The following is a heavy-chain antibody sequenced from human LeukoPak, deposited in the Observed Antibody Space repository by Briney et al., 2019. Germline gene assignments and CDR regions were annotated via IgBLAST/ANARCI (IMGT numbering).Heavy chain of an antibody. D-gene: IGHD3-22*01. V-gene: IGHV3-7*04. CDR3: AREVSSYTWVFQH. CDR2: INQDGSEA. J-gene: IGHJ1*01. Sequence: PRWWLRLSCAASGFTFSTYWMSWVRQAPGTGLEWVATINQDGSEAYYVDSVKGRFTISRDNAKNSLYVQMNSLRAEDTAVYYCAREVSSYTWVFQHWGQGTLVTVSS. CDR1: GFTFSTYW.